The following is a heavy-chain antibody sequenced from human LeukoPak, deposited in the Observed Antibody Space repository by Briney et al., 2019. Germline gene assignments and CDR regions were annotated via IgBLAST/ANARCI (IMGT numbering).Heavy chain of an antibody. V-gene: IGHV5-51*01. D-gene: IGHD5-12*01. J-gene: IGHJ4*02. CDR3: VRDSGYDYGDY. CDR1: GYSFTTYW. Sequence: PGESLKISCKGSGYSFTTYWIGWVRQMPGKGLEWMGLIYPPDSDTKYSPSFQGQVTISADKSISTAYLQWSSLKASDTAMYYCVRDSGYDYGDYWGRGTQVTVSS. CDR2: IYPPDSDT.